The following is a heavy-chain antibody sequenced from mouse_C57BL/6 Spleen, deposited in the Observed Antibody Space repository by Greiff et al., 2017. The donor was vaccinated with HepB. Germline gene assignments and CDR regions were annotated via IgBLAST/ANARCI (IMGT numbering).Heavy chain of an antibody. CDR3: TRDRGPLTFDY. D-gene: IGHD4-1*01. Sequence: EVKLVESGEGLVKPGGSLKLSCAASGFTFSSYAMSWVRQTPEKWLEWVAYISSGGDYIYYADTVKGRFTISRDNARNTLYLQMSSLKSEDTAMYYCTRDRGPLTFDYWGQGTTLTVSS. V-gene: IGHV5-9-1*02. CDR2: ISSGGDYI. J-gene: IGHJ2*01. CDR1: GFTFSSYA.